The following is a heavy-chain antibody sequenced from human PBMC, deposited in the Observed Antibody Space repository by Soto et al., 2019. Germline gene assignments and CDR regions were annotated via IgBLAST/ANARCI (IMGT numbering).Heavy chain of an antibody. V-gene: IGHV1-69*12. CDR2: IIPIFGTA. Sequence: QVQLVQSGAEVKKPGSSVKVSCKASGGTFSSYAISWVREAPGQGLEWMGGIIPIFGTANYAQKFQGRVTITADESTSTAYMELSSLRSEDTAVYYCASLVVAATPYSYGMDVWGQGTTVTVSS. D-gene: IGHD2-15*01. J-gene: IGHJ6*02. CDR3: ASLVVAATPYSYGMDV. CDR1: GGTFSSYA.